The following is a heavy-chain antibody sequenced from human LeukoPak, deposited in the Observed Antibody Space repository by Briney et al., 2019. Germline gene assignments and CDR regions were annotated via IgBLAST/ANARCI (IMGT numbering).Heavy chain of an antibody. J-gene: IGHJ3*01. CDR1: GFTFSRYW. CDR2: INSEGSST. Sequence: PSGGSLRLSCAASGFTFSRYWMHWVRQPPGKGLVWVSRINSEGSSTSYADSVKGRFTISRDNAKNTLYLQMNSLRAEDTAVYFCARVAYYRVTADQITDAFDVWGRGTVVTVSS. CDR3: ARVAYYRVTADQITDAFDV. V-gene: IGHV3-74*01. D-gene: IGHD2-21*02.